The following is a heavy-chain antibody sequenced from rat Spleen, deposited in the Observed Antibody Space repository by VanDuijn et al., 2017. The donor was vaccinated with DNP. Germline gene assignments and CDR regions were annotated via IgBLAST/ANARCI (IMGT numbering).Heavy chain of an antibody. CDR1: GFTFSDYD. Sequence: EVQLVESGGGLVQPGRSLKLSCAASGFTFSDYDMAWVHQAPTKGLEWVASISSTGVVTYYRDSVKGRFTVSRDNRENILYLQMDSLRSEDTATYYCTKRWYGSFDYWGQGVMVTI. J-gene: IGHJ2*01. CDR2: ISSTGVVT. CDR3: TKRWYGSFDY. D-gene: IGHD1-11*01. V-gene: IGHV5S13*01.